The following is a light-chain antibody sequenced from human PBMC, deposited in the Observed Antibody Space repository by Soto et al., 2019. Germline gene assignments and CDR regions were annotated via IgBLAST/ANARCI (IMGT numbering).Light chain of an antibody. CDR1: QGISSY. CDR3: QQYKTYSSWT. V-gene: IGKV1-9*01. J-gene: IGKJ1*01. CDR2: GAS. Sequence: IQLTQSPSSLSASVGDRVTITCRASQGISSYLGWYQQKPGKAPKLLIYGASTLQSGVPSRFSGSGSGTEFTLTISSLQPDDFATYYCQQYKTYSSWTFGQGTKVDIK.